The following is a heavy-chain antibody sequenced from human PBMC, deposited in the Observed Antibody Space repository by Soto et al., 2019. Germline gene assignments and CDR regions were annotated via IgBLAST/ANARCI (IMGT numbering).Heavy chain of an antibody. J-gene: IGHJ4*02. D-gene: IGHD1-1*01. CDR1: GFSFSDYF. CDR2: INPSGDSR. CDR3: ARRAETNGWNGFGADKYYFDF. Sequence: ASVKVSCKASGFSFSDYFMHWVRQAPGQGLEWMGIINPSGDSRNYAQKFQGRVTITRDTSTSTVYMDLSSLRYEDTAVYYCARRAETNGWNGFGADKYYFDFWGQGTLVTSPQ. V-gene: IGHV1-46*01.